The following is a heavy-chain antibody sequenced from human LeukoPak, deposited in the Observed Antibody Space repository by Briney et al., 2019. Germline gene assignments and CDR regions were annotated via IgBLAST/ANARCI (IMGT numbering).Heavy chain of an antibody. J-gene: IGHJ5*02. Sequence: GRSLSLSCAASGFTFSSYAIHWVRQAPGKGLEWVALISFDGSNKYYADSVKGRFTISRDNSKNTLYLQMNSLRAEDTAVYYCARGPGAYYYGSGNSFDPWGQGTLVTVSS. V-gene: IGHV3-30*04. CDR3: ARGPGAYYYGSGNSFDP. CDR2: ISFDGSNK. CDR1: GFTFSSYA. D-gene: IGHD3-10*01.